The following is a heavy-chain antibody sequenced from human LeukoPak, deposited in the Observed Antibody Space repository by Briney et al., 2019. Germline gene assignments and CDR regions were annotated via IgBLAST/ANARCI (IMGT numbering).Heavy chain of an antibody. J-gene: IGHJ4*02. CDR2: ISGSGTST. Sequence: GGSLRLSCAASGFTFSSYDMSWVRQAPGKGLEWGSAISGSGTSTYYADSVKGRFTISRDNSKNTLYLQMNSLRAEDTAVYYCAKDRVYVVPTAMDYWGQGTLVTVSS. CDR3: AKDRVYVVPTAMDY. CDR1: GFTFSSYD. D-gene: IGHD2-2*01. V-gene: IGHV3-23*01.